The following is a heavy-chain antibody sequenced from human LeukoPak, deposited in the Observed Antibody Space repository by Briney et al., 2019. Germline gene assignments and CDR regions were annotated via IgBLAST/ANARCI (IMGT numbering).Heavy chain of an antibody. V-gene: IGHV3-21*01. CDR2: ISISSNYI. J-gene: IGHJ4*02. D-gene: IGHD3-10*01. Sequence: GGSLRLSCAASGFTFSRYSMNWVRQAPGKGLEWVSSISISSNYIYYADSVKGRFTISRDNAKNSLYLQMNSLRAEDTAVYYCARDRGSDLDYWGQGTLVTVSS. CDR1: GFTFSRYS. CDR3: ARDRGSDLDY.